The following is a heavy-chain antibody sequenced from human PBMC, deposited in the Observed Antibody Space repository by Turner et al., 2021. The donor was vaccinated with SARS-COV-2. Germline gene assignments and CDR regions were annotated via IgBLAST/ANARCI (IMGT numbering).Heavy chain of an antibody. CDR3: ARDSGDFDY. Sequence: QVQLVESGGGVVQPGRSLRLSCAASGFTFSNYGVHWVRQAPGKGLEWVAVISYDGSNKYYADSVKGRFTISRDNSKNTLYLQMNSLRAEDTAVYYCARDSGDFDYWGQGTLVTVSS. CDR2: ISYDGSNK. D-gene: IGHD3-10*01. V-gene: IGHV3-30*03. J-gene: IGHJ4*02. CDR1: GFTFSNYG.